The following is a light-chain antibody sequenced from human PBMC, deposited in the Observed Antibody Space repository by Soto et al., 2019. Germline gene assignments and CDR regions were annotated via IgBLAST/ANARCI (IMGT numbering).Light chain of an antibody. CDR3: QQRSNWPRT. CDR2: DAS. Sequence: EIVLTQSARTLSVSRGKRDPLSCRASQSVSSYLALYQQKPGQAPRLLIYDASNRATGIPARFSGSGSGTDFALTISSLEPEDFAVYYCQQRSNWPRTFGGGTKVDIK. CDR1: QSVSSY. J-gene: IGKJ4*01. V-gene: IGKV3-11*01.